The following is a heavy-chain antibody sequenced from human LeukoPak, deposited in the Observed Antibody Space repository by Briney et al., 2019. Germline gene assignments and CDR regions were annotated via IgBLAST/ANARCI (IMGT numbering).Heavy chain of an antibody. V-gene: IGHV3-30-3*01. Sequence: GGSLRLSCAASGFTFSSYAMHWVRQAPGKGLEWVAVISYDGSNKYYADSVKGRFTISRDNSKNTLYLQMNSLRAEDTAVYYCARDAPGKYQLLWNWFDPWGQGTLVTVSS. CDR1: GFTFSSYA. J-gene: IGHJ5*02. CDR2: ISYDGSNK. CDR3: ARDAPGKYQLLWNWFDP. D-gene: IGHD2-2*01.